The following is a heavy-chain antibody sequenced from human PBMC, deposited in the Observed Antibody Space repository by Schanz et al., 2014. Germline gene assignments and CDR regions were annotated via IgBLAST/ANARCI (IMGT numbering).Heavy chain of an antibody. D-gene: IGHD1-26*01. V-gene: IGHV3-48*01. Sequence: EVQLAESGGGLVQPGGSLRLSCAASGFTFSTYAMAWVRQAPGKGLEWISYITYNGGTIYYADSVKGRFTISRDNAKNSLFLQLNSLRADDTAVYYCARNRGSGGQNWYFDLWGRGTLVTVSS. CDR3: ARNRGSGGQNWYFDL. J-gene: IGHJ2*01. CDR2: ITYNGGTI. CDR1: GFTFSTYA.